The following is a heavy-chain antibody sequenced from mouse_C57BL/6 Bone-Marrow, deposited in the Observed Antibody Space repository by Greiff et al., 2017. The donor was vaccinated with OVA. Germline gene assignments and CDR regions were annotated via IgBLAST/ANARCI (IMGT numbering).Heavy chain of an antibody. CDR1: GYSFTDYN. V-gene: IGHV1-39*01. CDR2: INPNYGTT. D-gene: IGHD1-1*01. J-gene: IGHJ1*03. Sequence: VHVKQPGPELVKPGASVKISCKASGYSFTDYNMNWVKQSNGKSLEWTGVINPNYGTTSYNQKFKGKATLTVDQSSSTAYMQLNSLTSEDSAVYYCAFYSDSSYKYFDVWDTGPTVTVSS. CDR3: AFYSDSSYKYFDV.